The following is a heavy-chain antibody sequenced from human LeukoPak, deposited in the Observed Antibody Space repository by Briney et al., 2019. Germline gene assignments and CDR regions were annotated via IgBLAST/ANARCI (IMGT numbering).Heavy chain of an antibody. V-gene: IGHV3-33*06. Sequence: PGGSLRLSCAASGFTLSSYGMHWVRQAPGKGLEWVAVIWYDGSNKYYADSVKGRFTISRDNSKNTLYLQMNSLRAEDTAVYYCAKGRYGYFDYWGQGTLVTVSS. CDR1: GFTLSSYG. J-gene: IGHJ4*02. D-gene: IGHD3-9*01. CDR2: IWYDGSNK. CDR3: AKGRYGYFDY.